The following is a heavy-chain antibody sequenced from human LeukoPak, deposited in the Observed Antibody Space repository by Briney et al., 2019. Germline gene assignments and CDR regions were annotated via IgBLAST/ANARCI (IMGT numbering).Heavy chain of an antibody. CDR2: IYYSGST. V-gene: IGHV4-59*02. CDR3: ARGVSMALNLGGQAVAFDI. D-gene: IGHD3-10*01. Sequence: SETLSLTCTVSGGSVSSYYWSWIRHPPGKGLEWIGYIYYSGSTNYNPSLKSRVTISVDTSKNQFSLKLSSVTAADTAVYYCARGVSMALNLGGQAVAFDIWGQGTMVTVSS. J-gene: IGHJ3*02. CDR1: GGSVSSYY.